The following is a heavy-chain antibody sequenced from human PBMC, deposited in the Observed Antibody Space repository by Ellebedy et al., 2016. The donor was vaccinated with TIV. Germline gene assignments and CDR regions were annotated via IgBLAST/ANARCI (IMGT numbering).Heavy chain of an antibody. D-gene: IGHD5-12*01. V-gene: IGHV3-7*03. CDR2: IKQDGSEK. Sequence: GGSLRLSCAASGFTFSNYWMKWVRQAPGKSLEWVANIKQDGSEKYYVDSVKGRFTISRDNAKNSLFLQMNSLRVEDTAVYFCARGGYGRPFDCWGKGTLVTVSS. CDR1: GFTFSNYW. CDR3: ARGGYGRPFDC. J-gene: IGHJ4*02.